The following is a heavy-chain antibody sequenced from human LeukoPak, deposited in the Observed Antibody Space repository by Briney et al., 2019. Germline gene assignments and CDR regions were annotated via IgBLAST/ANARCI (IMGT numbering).Heavy chain of an antibody. V-gene: IGHV4-39*07. D-gene: IGHD2-21*02. CDR2: IYYSGST. CDR1: GGSISSSSYY. Sequence: SETLSLTCTVSGGSISSSSYYWGWIRQPPGKGLEWIGSIYYSGSTYYNPSLKSRVTISVDTSKNQFSLKLSSVTAADTAVYYCASLLAYCGGDCPGPWGQGTLVTVSS. J-gene: IGHJ5*02. CDR3: ASLLAYCGGDCPGP.